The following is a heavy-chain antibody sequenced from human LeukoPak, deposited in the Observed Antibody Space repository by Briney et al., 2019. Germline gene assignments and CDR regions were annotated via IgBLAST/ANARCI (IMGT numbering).Heavy chain of an antibody. CDR2: INHSGST. Sequence: SETLSLTCAVHGGSFSGYYWSWIRQPPGKGLEWIGEINHSGSTNYNPSLKSRVTISVDTSKNQFSLKLSSVTAADTAVYCCARWYSSSTNWFDPWGQGTLVTVSS. V-gene: IGHV4-34*01. CDR3: ARWYSSSTNWFDP. J-gene: IGHJ5*02. D-gene: IGHD6-6*01. CDR1: GGSFSGYY.